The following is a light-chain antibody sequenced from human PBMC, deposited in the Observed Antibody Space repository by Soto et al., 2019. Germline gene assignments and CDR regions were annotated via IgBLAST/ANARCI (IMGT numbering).Light chain of an antibody. Sequence: TNGPPTLSASPSERNTLSCRASQSVSSNLAWYQQKPGQAPRLLIYGASTRATGIPARFSGSGSGTEFTLTISILQSADFAVYYGQQYNTWPSWTFAQRTRMDI. CDR2: GAS. J-gene: IGKJ1*01. V-gene: IGKV3-15*01. CDR1: QSVSSN. CDR3: QQYNTWPSWT.